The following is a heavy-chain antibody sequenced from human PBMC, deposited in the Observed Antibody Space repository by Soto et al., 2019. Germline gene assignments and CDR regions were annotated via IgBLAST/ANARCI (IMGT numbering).Heavy chain of an antibody. V-gene: IGHV3-11*01. D-gene: IGHD3-10*01. J-gene: IGHJ2*01. CDR2: ISTTGSTI. CDR3: AGAGGSGRSYWYFDP. Sequence: QVQLVESGGGLVKPGGSLRLSCAASGFTFSDYYMSWIRQAPGKGLEWVAYISTTGSTIYYPDSVKGRFTISRDNAKKSLYLHMNSVRAEDTAVYYCAGAGGSGRSYWYFDPWGRGTLVTVSS. CDR1: GFTFSDYY.